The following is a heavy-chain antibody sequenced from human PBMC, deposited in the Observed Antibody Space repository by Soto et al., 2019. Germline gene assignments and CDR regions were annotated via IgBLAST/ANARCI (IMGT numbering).Heavy chain of an antibody. D-gene: IGHD3-3*01. J-gene: IGHJ3*02. CDR3: ARDLTAYDFWSGYSGQDAFDI. Sequence: GVLRFSCAASGFTLSSHWLTWGRPPPGTGPEGGAKIKQDGREKYYVASVEGRFTISRDNAKNSLYLQMNSLRVEDTAVYYCARDLTAYDFWSGYSGQDAFDIWGQGTMVTVSS. V-gene: IGHV3-7*01. CDR1: GFTLSSHW. CDR2: IKQDGREK.